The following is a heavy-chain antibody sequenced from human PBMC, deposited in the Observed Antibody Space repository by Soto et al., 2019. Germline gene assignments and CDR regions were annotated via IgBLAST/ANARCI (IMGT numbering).Heavy chain of an antibody. Sequence: QVQLVQSGAEVKKPGASVKVSCKASGYTFTSFYMHWVRQAPGQGLEWMGIINPSGTTTDYAQKFQGRVTMTRDTSTSTYYMELSSLTSEDTAVYYCAKPKIARHYSYGMEVWGQGTAVTVSS. CDR2: INPSGTTT. J-gene: IGHJ6*02. CDR3: AKPKIARHYSYGMEV. V-gene: IGHV1-46*01. CDR1: GYTFTSFY.